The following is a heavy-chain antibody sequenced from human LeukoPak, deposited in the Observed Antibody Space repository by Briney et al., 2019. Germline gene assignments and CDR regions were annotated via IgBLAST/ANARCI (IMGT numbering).Heavy chain of an antibody. CDR2: ISAYNGNT. Sequence: ASVKVSCKASGYTFTSYGISWVRQAPGQGLEWMGWISAYNGNTNYAQKLQGRVTMTTDTSTSTAYMELRSLRSDDTAVYYCARTRPKVLRFLEWLSYNRFDPWGQGTLVTVSS. D-gene: IGHD3-3*01. J-gene: IGHJ5*02. V-gene: IGHV1-18*01. CDR1: GYTFTSYG. CDR3: ARTRPKVLRFLEWLSYNRFDP.